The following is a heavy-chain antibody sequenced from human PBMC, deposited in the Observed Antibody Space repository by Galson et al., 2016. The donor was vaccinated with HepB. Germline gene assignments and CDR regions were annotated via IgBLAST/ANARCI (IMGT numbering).Heavy chain of an antibody. CDR2: MNPNSGDT. D-gene: IGHD4-23*01. V-gene: IGHV1-8*01. CDR1: GYTFTSYD. Sequence: SVKVSCKASGYTFTSYDLNWVRQATGQGLEWLGWMNPNSGDTGYAQKFQGRVTLTRSTSLRTAYMELRSLTSEDTAVYYCARDYGGNSGWFDPWGQGTLGTVSS. J-gene: IGHJ5*02. CDR3: ARDYGGNSGWFDP.